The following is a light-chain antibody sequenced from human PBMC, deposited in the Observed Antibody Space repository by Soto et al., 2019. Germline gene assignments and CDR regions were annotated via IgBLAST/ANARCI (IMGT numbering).Light chain of an antibody. V-gene: IGLV2-14*03. J-gene: IGLJ1*01. CDR2: DVS. CDR3: SSYTSISSYV. Sequence: QSVLTQPASVSGSPGQSITISCTGTSSDVGAYQYVSWYQQHPGKAPKLMIYDVSNRPSGVSNHFSGSKSGNTASLTISGLQAEDEADYYCSSYTSISSYVFGTGTKVTVL. CDR1: SSDVGAYQY.